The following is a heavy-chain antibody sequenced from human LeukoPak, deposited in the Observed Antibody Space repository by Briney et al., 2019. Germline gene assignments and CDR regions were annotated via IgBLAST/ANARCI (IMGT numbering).Heavy chain of an antibody. V-gene: IGHV3-7*01. CDR2: VKEDVDKK. D-gene: IGHD3-10*01. CDR3: ARSPPYGSRSDFFDY. J-gene: IGHJ4*02. CDR1: GFTFSNYW. Sequence: GGSLRLSCAASGFTFSNYWMSWVRQAPGKVLEWVASVKEDVDKKDYVDSLKDRFTISRDNGKNSLYLQMNSLRAEDTAVYYCARSPPYGSRSDFFDYWGQGTLVTVSS.